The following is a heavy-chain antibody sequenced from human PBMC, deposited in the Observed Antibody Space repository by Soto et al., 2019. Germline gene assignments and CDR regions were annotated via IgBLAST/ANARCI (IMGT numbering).Heavy chain of an antibody. CDR3: ATAPPARSFYGMDV. V-gene: IGHV3-23*01. J-gene: IGHJ6*02. CDR1: GFTFSSYA. Sequence: LRLSCAASGFTFSSYAMSWVRQAPGKGLEWVSVISGSSGSTYYADSVKGRFTISRDNSKNTXYLQLNSLRAEDTAVYYCATAPPARSFYGMDVWGQGTTVTVSS. D-gene: IGHD6-6*01. CDR2: ISGSSGST.